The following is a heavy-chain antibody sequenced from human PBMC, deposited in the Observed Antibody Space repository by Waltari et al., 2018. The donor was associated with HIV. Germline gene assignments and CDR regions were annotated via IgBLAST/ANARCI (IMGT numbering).Heavy chain of an antibody. Sequence: QVQLHQWGAGLLKPSETLSLTCAVSGGSFSGYYWIWIRQAPGKGLEWIGEINHNEITYDNPSLKSRVTVSVDTSKNQISLKVRSVTVADTAVDYCVRSRRHDSGWHDRTDYWGQGTLVTVSS. D-gene: IGHD5-12*01. J-gene: IGHJ4*02. V-gene: IGHV4-34*01. CDR2: INHNEIT. CDR1: GGSFSGYY. CDR3: VRSRRHDSGWHDRTDY.